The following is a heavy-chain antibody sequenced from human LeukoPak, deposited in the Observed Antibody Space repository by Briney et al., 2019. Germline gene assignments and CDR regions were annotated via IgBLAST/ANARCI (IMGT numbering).Heavy chain of an antibody. V-gene: IGHV3-7*01. CDR3: ARDHAYRADY. J-gene: IGHJ4*02. CDR1: GFSFSDDW. CDR2: INQDGGKK. Sequence: GGSLRLSCAASGFSFSDDWVCWVRQAPGRGLQWVANINQDGGKKYYADSLKGRFTISRDNAKNSLYLQMSSLRAEDTAVYYCARDHAYRADYWGQGTLVAVSS. D-gene: IGHD2-2*01.